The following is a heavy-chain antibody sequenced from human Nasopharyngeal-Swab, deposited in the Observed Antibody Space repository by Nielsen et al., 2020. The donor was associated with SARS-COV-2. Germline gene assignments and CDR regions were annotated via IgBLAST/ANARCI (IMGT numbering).Heavy chain of an antibody. CDR3: ARLGGSSSSLLDY. CDR2: INHSGST. V-gene: IGHV4-34*01. D-gene: IGHD6-6*01. J-gene: IGHJ4*02. Sequence: SETLSLTCAVYGGSFSGYYWSWIRQPPGKGLEWIGEINHSGSTYYNPSLKSRVTISVDTSKNQFSLKLSSVTAADTAVYYCARLGGSSSSLLDYWGQGTLVTVSS. CDR1: GGSFSGYY.